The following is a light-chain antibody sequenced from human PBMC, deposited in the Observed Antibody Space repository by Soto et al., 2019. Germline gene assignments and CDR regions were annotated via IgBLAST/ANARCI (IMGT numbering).Light chain of an antibody. Sequence: DIQMTQSPSSLSASVGDRVTITCRASQRISNYLNWYQQKPEKAPRLLIYGASSLQSGVPSRFSGSGSGTDFTLTISSLQPEDFATYDCQQSYSTLWTFGQGTKVEIK. CDR2: GAS. J-gene: IGKJ1*01. V-gene: IGKV1-39*01. CDR1: QRISNY. CDR3: QQSYSTLWT.